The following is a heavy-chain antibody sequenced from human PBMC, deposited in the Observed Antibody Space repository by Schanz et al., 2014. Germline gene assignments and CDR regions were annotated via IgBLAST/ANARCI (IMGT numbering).Heavy chain of an antibody. J-gene: IGHJ4*02. V-gene: IGHV3-23*04. CDR3: AKDISDTSGKDDY. D-gene: IGHD3-22*01. CDR2: INSVGSNT. CDR1: GLIFSNYV. Sequence: EVQLVASGGGLVQPGGSLRLSCAASGLIFSNYVMSWVRQAPGKGLEWVARINSVGSNTDYADSVTGRFTISRDNAKNTLYLQMNSLRVEDSAIYYCAKDISDTSGKDDYWGQGTLVTVSS.